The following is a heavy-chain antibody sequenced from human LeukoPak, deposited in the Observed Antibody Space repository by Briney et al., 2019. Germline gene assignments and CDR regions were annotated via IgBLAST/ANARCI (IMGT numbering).Heavy chain of an antibody. CDR3: ARHLGSGFENDAFDI. V-gene: IGHV4-39*01. Sequence: SETLSLTCTVSGGSISSSSYYWGWIRQPPGKGLEWIGSIYYSGSTYYNPSLKSRVTISVDTSKNQFSLKLSSVTAADTAVYYCARHLGSGFENDAFDIWGQGTMVTVSS. CDR1: GGSISSSSYY. CDR2: IYYSGST. D-gene: IGHD6-19*01. J-gene: IGHJ3*02.